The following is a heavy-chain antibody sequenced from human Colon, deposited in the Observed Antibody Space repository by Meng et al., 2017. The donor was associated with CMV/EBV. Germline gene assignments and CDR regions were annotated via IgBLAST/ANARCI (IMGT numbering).Heavy chain of an antibody. Sequence: GESLKISCIASGFNFDDYGMNWVRQVPGKGPEWVAGVNWKGSSTTYADSVKGRFTISRDNAKKLLFLQMNSLRDEDTALYYCARDDDFWSGYRQRGLGSLDYWGQGTLVTVSS. J-gene: IGHJ4*02. CDR1: GFNFDDYG. D-gene: IGHD3-3*01. CDR2: VNWKGSST. CDR3: ARDDDFWSGYRQRGLGSLDY. V-gene: IGHV3-20*04.